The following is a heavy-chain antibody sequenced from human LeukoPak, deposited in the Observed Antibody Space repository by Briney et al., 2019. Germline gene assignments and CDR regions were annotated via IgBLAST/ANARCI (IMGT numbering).Heavy chain of an antibody. CDR2: IYTSGST. CDR1: GGSISSYY. Sequence: SETLSLTCTVSGGSISSYYWSWIRQPAGKGLEWIGRIYTSGSTNYNPSLKSRVTMSVDTSKNQFSLKLSSVTAADTAVYYCARRDCSGGSCYSGWFDPWGQGTLVTVSS. J-gene: IGHJ5*02. CDR3: ARRDCSGGSCYSGWFDP. D-gene: IGHD2-15*01. V-gene: IGHV4-4*07.